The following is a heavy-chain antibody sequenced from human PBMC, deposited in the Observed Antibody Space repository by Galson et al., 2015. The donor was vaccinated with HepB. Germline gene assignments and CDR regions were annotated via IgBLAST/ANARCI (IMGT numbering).Heavy chain of an antibody. CDR1: GGSISSSSYY. CDR3: ARTGSGWSRPRGYFDY. CDR2: IYYSGST. J-gene: IGHJ4*02. V-gene: IGHV4-39*01. Sequence: ETLSLTCNVSGGSISSSSYYWGWIRQPPGKGLEWIGTIYYSGSTYYNPSLKSRVTISVDTSKNQFSLKLTSVTAADTAVYYCARTGSGWSRPRGYFDYWGQGTLVTVSS. D-gene: IGHD6-19*01.